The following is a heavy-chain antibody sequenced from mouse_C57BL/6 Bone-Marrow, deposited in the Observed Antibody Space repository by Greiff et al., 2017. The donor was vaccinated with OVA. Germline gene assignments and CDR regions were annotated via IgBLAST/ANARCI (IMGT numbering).Heavy chain of an antibody. CDR3: TRGGDE. CDR1: GFTFSNYW. V-gene: IGHV6-3*01. Sequence: EVQLVESGGGLVQPGGSMKLSCVASGFTFSNYWMNWVRQSPEKGLELVAQIRLKSDNYATHYAESVKWRFTISSDDSKSSGYLQMNNVRAEDTGIYYWTRGGDEWGQGTTLTVAS. D-gene: IGHD3-3*01. CDR2: IRLKSDNYAT. J-gene: IGHJ2*01.